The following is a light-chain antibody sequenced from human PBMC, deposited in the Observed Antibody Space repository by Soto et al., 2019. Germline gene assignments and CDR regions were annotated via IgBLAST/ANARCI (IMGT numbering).Light chain of an antibody. J-gene: IGLJ1*01. Sequence: QSVLTQPASVSGSPGQSVTISCTGTSSDVGGYNYVSWYQQQPGKAPKLMIYDVSNRPSGVSDRFSGSKSGNTASLTISGVQDEDEDDYYCCSYAGSYPVYVFGTGTKVTVL. V-gene: IGLV2-11*01. CDR2: DVS. CDR3: CSYAGSYPVYV. CDR1: SSDVGGYNY.